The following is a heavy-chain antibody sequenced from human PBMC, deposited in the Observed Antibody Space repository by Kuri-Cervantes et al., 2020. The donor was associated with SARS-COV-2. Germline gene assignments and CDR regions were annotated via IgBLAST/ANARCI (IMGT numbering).Heavy chain of an antibody. D-gene: IGHD3-10*01. CDR3: ARDLAFGDLPGGY. CDR2: IWYDGSNK. CDR1: GFSFSSYG. V-gene: IGHV3-33*08. J-gene: IGHJ4*02. Sequence: GGSLRLSCAASGFSFSSYGMSWVRQAPGKGLEWVAVIWYDGSNKYYADSVKGRFTISRDNSKNTLYLQMNSLRAEDTAVYYCARDLAFGDLPGGYWGQGTLVTVSS.